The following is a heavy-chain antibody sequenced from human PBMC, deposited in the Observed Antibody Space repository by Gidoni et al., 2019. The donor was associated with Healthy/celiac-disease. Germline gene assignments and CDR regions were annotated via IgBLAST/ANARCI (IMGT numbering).Heavy chain of an antibody. J-gene: IGHJ5*02. V-gene: IGHV4-30-2*01. D-gene: IGHD2-15*01. CDR1: GGSISSGGYS. Sequence: QLQLQESGSGLVKPSQTLSLTCAVSGGSISSGGYSWGWTRQPPGQGLEWIGYIYHSGSTYYNPSLKSRVTISVDRSKNQFSLKLSSVTAADTAVYYCARGGPVVAARNWFDPWGQGTLVTVSS. CDR3: ARGGPVVAARNWFDP. CDR2: IYHSGST.